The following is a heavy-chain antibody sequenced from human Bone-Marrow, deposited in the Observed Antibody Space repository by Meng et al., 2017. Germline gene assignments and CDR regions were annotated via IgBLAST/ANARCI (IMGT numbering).Heavy chain of an antibody. CDR3: ARGGVRGGIDY. Sequence: QVQLRQWGAGLLQPSEPLSPTCGVYGGSFSGYYWSWIRQAPGKGLEWIGEINHSGSTNYNPSLKSRVTISVDTSKNQFSLKLSSVTAADTAVYYCARGGVRGGIDYWGQGTLVTVSS. CDR1: GGSFSGYY. CDR2: INHSGST. D-gene: IGHD3-10*01. V-gene: IGHV4-34*01. J-gene: IGHJ4*02.